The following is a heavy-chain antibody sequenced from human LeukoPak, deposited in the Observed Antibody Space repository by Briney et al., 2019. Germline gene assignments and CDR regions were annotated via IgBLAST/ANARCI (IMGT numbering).Heavy chain of an antibody. D-gene: IGHD3-22*01. V-gene: IGHV4-4*07. Sequence: PSETLSLTCTVSGGSINSYYWSWIRQPARKGLEWIGRIYNSGRTNYNPSLKSRVTMSVDTSKNQFSLKLSSVTAADTAVYYCARYSYDSSGYYFDAFDIWGQGTMVTVSS. CDR1: GGSINSYY. CDR3: ARYSYDSSGYYFDAFDI. J-gene: IGHJ3*02. CDR2: IYNSGRT.